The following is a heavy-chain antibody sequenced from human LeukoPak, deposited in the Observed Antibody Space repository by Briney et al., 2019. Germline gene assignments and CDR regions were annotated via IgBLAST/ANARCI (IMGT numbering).Heavy chain of an antibody. V-gene: IGHV4-34*01. CDR2: TNHSGST. CDR1: GGSFSGDY. CDR3: ARDSYLDAFDI. Sequence: PSETLSLTCAVYGGSFSGDYWSWIRQPPGKGLEWIGETNHSGSTNYNPSLKSRVPISVDTSKNQFSLKLSSVTAADTAVYYCARDSYLDAFDIWGQGTMVTVSS. J-gene: IGHJ3*02. D-gene: IGHD5-18*01.